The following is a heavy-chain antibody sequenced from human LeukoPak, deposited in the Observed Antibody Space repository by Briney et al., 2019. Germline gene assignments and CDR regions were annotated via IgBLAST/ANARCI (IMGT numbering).Heavy chain of an antibody. CDR2: INPDSGGT. Sequence: GASVKVSCKASGYTFTGYYMHWVRQAPGQGLEWMGWINPDSGGTNYAQKFQGRVTMTRDTSISTAYMELSSLRSDDTAVYYCARTQWWDYGDYDGLGDRFDPWGQGTLVTVSS. V-gene: IGHV1-2*02. CDR3: ARTQWWDYGDYDGLGDRFDP. D-gene: IGHD4-17*01. CDR1: GYTFTGYY. J-gene: IGHJ5*02.